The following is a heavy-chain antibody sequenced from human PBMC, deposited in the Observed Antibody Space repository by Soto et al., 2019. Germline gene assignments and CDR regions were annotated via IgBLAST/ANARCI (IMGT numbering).Heavy chain of an antibody. CDR1: GYTFTSYA. CDR3: ARKVYGDFWSGYRTWFDP. Sequence: QVQLVQSGSELKKPGASVKVSCKASGYTFTSYAMNWVRQAPGQGLEWMGWINTNTGNPTYAPGFTGRFVFSLDTSVSTAYLQICSLKAEDTAVYYCARKVYGDFWSGYRTWFDPWGQGTLVTVSS. CDR2: INTNTGNP. D-gene: IGHD3-3*01. V-gene: IGHV7-4-1*01. J-gene: IGHJ5*02.